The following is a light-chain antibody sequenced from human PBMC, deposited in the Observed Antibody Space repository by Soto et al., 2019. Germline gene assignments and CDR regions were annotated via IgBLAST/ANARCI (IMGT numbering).Light chain of an antibody. CDR1: QSISNY. Sequence: DIQMTQSPSSLSASVGDRVTITCQASQSISNYLNWYQQKPGKAPELLIYAASSLQSGVPSRFSGSGSGTDFTLTISSLHPEDFATYYCQQSYSTPPLTFGGGTKVEI. CDR2: AAS. V-gene: IGKV1-39*01. CDR3: QQSYSTPPLT. J-gene: IGKJ4*01.